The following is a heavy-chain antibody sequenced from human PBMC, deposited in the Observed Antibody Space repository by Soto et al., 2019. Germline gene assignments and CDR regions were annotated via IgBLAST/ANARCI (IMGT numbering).Heavy chain of an antibody. CDR2: IYRGGST. CDR3: ARARFGGLGAIFADY. D-gene: IGHD3-3*01. J-gene: IGHJ4*02. CDR1: GFTVSNNY. Sequence: EVQLVNSGGGLVQPGGSLRLSCAASGFTVSNNYMSWVRQAPGKGLEWDSVIYRGGSTYYADSVKDRFTISRDNSENRLYLQMSSLRAEDTAVYYCARARFGGLGAIFADYWGQGTLVTVSS. V-gene: IGHV3-66*01.